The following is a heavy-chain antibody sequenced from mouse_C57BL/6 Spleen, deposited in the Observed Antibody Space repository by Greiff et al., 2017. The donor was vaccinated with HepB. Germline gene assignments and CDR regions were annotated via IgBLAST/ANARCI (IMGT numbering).Heavy chain of an antibody. D-gene: IGHD2-3*01. CDR3: TGLLRNYFDY. CDR2: IDPENGDT. J-gene: IGHJ2*01. CDR1: GFNIKDDY. Sequence: EVKLQQSGAELVRPGASVKLSCTASGFNIKDDYMHWVKQRPEQGLEWIGWIDPENGDTEYASKFQGKATITADTSSNTAYLQLSSLTSEDTAVYYCTGLLRNYFDYWGQGTTLTVSS. V-gene: IGHV14-4*01.